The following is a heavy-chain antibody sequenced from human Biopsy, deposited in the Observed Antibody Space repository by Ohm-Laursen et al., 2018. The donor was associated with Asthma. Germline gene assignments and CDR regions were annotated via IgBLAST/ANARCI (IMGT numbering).Heavy chain of an antibody. V-gene: IGHV3-20*01. CDR3: GRDMGGFGSGWFPVEF. D-gene: IGHD6-19*01. CDR2: INWKGDST. J-gene: IGHJ4*02. Sequence: SLRLSCAASGLIFDYYGMIWVRQVPGKGLEWVSGINWKGDSTGYADSVKGRFTISRDNGKNSVYLQMNNLRAEDTALYHCGRDMGGFGSGWFPVEFWGQGTLVTVSS. CDR1: GLIFDYYG.